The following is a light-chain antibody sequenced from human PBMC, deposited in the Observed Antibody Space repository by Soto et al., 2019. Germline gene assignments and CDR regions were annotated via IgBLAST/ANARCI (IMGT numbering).Light chain of an antibody. J-gene: IGKJ1*01. V-gene: IGKV3-15*01. CDR1: QSRGSN. Sequence: EIVLTQSPGTLSLSPGERATLSCKTSQSRGSNFLAWYQHKPGQAPRLLIYRASTRATGIPARFSGSGSGTEFTLTISSLQSEDFALYYCHQYENWPQTYGQGTKVDIK. CDR3: HQYENWPQT. CDR2: RAS.